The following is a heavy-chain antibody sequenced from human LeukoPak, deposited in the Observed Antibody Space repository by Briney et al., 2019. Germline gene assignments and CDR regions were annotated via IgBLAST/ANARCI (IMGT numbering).Heavy chain of an antibody. CDR1: GGSLSNYY. CDR3: ARLISIFGSPRGAFDT. V-gene: IGHV4-59*08. CDR2: IYYSGNT. D-gene: IGHD3-3*01. Sequence: PSETLSLTCTVSGGSLSNYYWSWIRQPPGKGLEWIGYIYYSGNTIYNPSLKTRVTISVDTSKNQISLKLSSVTAADTAVYYCARLISIFGSPRGAFDTWGQGTMVTVSS. J-gene: IGHJ3*02.